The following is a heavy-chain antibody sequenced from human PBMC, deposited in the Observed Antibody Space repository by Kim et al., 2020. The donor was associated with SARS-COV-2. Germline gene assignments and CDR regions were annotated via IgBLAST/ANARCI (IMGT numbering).Heavy chain of an antibody. D-gene: IGHD5-18*01. CDR1: GFTFSSYS. CDR2: ISSSSSTI. Sequence: GGSLRLSCAASGFTFSSYSMNWVRQAPGKGLEWVSYISSSSSTIYYADSVKGRFTISRDNAKNSLYLQMNSLRDEDTAVYYCARDKVEKMWIQLWARGMDVWGQGTTVTVSS. V-gene: IGHV3-48*02. J-gene: IGHJ6*02. CDR3: ARDKVEKMWIQLWARGMDV.